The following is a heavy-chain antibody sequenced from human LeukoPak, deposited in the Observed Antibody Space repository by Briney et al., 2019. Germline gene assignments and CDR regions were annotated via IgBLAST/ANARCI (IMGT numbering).Heavy chain of an antibody. CDR3: ARGKGGPFKY. J-gene: IGHJ4*02. V-gene: IGHV3-30*01. CDR1: GFTFRRYA. Sequence: PGGSLRLSCAASGFTFRRYAMHWVRQAPAKGLEWVAALSFDETYKFYADSVKGRFIISRDNSNNTLSLEMNGLRTEDTAVYFCARGKGGPFKYWGQGTLVTVSS. D-gene: IGHD2-15*01. CDR2: LSFDETYK.